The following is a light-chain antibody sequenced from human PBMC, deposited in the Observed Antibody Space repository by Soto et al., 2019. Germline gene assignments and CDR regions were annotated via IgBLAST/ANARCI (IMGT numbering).Light chain of an antibody. CDR2: DAS. CDR1: QSISSW. V-gene: IGKV1-5*01. J-gene: IGKJ1*01. CDR3: LQYNGYYRT. Sequence: DIPLTQSPSTLSASVSQRVSIXWRASQSISSWLAWYQQRPGKAPNLLIFDASTLESGVPSRFSGSGSGTTFTLTISSLQSDDFATYYCLQYNGYYRTFGQGTKVDIK.